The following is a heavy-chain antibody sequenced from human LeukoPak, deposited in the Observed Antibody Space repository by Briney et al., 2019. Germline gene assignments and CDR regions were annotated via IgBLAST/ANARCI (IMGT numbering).Heavy chain of an antibody. D-gene: IGHD6-13*01. V-gene: IGHV3-11*06. J-gene: IGHJ4*02. CDR3: ARVGSTAEAGTPDY. CDR2: ISRTGSHT. CDR1: GFTFSDYY. Sequence: PGGSLRLSCAASGFTFSDYYMSWIRQAPGKGLEWLSYISRTGSHTPYADSVKGRFTVSRDNAKNSLSLELNSLRVDDTAIYYRARVGSTAEAGTPDYWGQGTLVTVSS.